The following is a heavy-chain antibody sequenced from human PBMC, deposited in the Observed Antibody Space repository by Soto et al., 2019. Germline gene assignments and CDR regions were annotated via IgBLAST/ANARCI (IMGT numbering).Heavy chain of an antibody. CDR2: INDRES. CDR3: ARLRWLNPPTRPEHYFYGMDV. CDR1: GGPFNGFY. Sequence: QVQLQQWGAGLLKPSETLSLTCGVYGGPFNGFYWSWVRQPPGKGLEWIGEINDRESNYSPSLKSRLYISTDASKKQFSLKLTSVTAADTAVYYCARLRWLNPPTRPEHYFYGMDVWGQGTSVIVSS. D-gene: IGHD5-12*01. J-gene: IGHJ6*02. V-gene: IGHV4-34*01.